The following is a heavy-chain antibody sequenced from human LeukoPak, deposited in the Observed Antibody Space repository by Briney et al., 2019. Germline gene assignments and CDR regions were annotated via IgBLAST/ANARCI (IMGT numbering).Heavy chain of an antibody. J-gene: IGHJ4*02. D-gene: IGHD3-22*01. Sequence: ASVKVSCKASGYTFTGYYMHWVRQAPGQGLEWMGWINPNSGGTNYAQKFQGRVTMTRDTSISTPYMELSRLRSDDTAVYYCARSRGHYYDSSGYRRPLDYWGQGTLVTVSS. CDR1: GYTFTGYY. CDR3: ARSRGHYYDSSGYRRPLDY. CDR2: INPNSGGT. V-gene: IGHV1-2*02.